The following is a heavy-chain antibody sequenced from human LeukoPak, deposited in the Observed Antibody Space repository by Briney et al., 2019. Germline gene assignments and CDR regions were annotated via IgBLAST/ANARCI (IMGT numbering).Heavy chain of an antibody. J-gene: IGHJ4*02. Sequence: SETLSLTCAVYGGSFSGYYWSWIRQPPGKGLEWIGEINHSGSTNYNPSLKSRVTISVDTSKNQFSLKLSSVTAADTAVYYCARVLGDILTGYYRGFDYWGQETLVTVSS. D-gene: IGHD3-9*01. V-gene: IGHV4-34*01. CDR2: INHSGST. CDR3: ARVLGDILTGYYRGFDY. CDR1: GGSFSGYY.